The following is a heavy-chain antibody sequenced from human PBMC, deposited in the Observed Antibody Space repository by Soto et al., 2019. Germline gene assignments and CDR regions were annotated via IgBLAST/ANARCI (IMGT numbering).Heavy chain of an antibody. V-gene: IGHV3-33*01. Sequence: QVQLVDSGGDVVQPGRSLRLSCAASGFTFSSYGMHWVRQAPDKGLEWVAVIWSDGSYSSYADSVKGRFTISRDNSKNTVSLPMNSLRVEDTAVYYSARDRGYYYDGVAVWGQGTTVTVSS. CDR1: GFTFSSYG. CDR2: IWSDGSYS. J-gene: IGHJ6*02. CDR3: ARDRGYYYDGVAV.